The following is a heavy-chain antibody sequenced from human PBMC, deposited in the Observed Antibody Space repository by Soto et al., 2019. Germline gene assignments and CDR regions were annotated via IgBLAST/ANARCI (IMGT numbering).Heavy chain of an antibody. D-gene: IGHD3-22*01. CDR2: INAGNGNT. J-gene: IGHJ4*02. CDR3: ARDHYNSSGYSRLEY. Sequence: ASVKVSCKASGYTFTSYAMYLVRQAPGQRLEWMGWINAGNGNTKYSQKFQGRVTITSDTSASTAYMELSSLRSEDTAVYYCARDHYNSSGYSRLEYWGQGTLVTVSS. CDR1: GYTFTSYA. V-gene: IGHV1-3*01.